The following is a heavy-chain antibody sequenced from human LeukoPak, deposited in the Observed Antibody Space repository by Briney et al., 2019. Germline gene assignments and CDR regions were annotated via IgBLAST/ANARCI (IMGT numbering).Heavy chain of an antibody. J-gene: IGHJ4*02. CDR2: INHSGST. V-gene: IGHV4-34*01. Sequence: PSETLSLTCAVYGGSFSGCYWSWIRQPPGKGLEWIGEINHSGSTNYNPSLKSRVTISVDTSKNQFSLKLSSVTAADTAVYYCARVGNYWGQGTLVTVSS. CDR1: GGSFSGCY. CDR3: ARVGNY.